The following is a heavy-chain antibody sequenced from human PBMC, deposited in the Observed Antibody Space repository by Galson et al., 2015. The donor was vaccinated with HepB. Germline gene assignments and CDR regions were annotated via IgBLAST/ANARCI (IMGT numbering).Heavy chain of an antibody. CDR2: ISAYNGNT. CDR3: ARVGYYYDSSGYYYPSDFDY. CDR1: GYTFTSYG. Sequence: SVKVSCKASGYTFTSYGISWVRQAPGQGLEWMGWISAYNGNTNYAQKLQGRVTMTTDTSTSTAYMELRSLRSDDTAVYYCARVGYYYDSSGYYYPSDFDYWGQGTLVTVSS. J-gene: IGHJ4*02. D-gene: IGHD3-22*01. V-gene: IGHV1-18*01.